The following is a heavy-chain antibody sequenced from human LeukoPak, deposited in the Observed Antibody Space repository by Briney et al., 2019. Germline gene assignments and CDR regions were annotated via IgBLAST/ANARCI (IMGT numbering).Heavy chain of an antibody. J-gene: IGHJ4*02. CDR3: ARWGLVAARPPDY. CDR2: IYPGDSDT. V-gene: IGHV5-51*01. D-gene: IGHD6-6*01. CDR1: GYSFTSYW. Sequence: GESLKISCKGSGYSFTSYWIGWVRQMPGKGLEWMGIIYPGDSDTRYSPSFQGQVTISAGKSISTAYLQWSSLKASDTAMYHCARWGLVAARPPDYWGQGTLVTVSS.